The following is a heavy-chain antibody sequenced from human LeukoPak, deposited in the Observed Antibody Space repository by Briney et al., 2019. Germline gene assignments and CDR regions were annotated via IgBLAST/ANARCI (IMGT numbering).Heavy chain of an antibody. V-gene: IGHV1-46*01. J-gene: IGHJ4*02. D-gene: IGHD6-25*01. CDR2: INPSGGST. CDR1: GYTFTSYY. CDR3: AREGQRD. Sequence: ASVKVSCKASGYTFTSYYMHWVRQAPGQGLEWMGIINPSGGSTSYAQKFQGRVTMTRDTSISTAYMELSRLRSDDTAVYYCAREGQRDWGQGTLVTVSS.